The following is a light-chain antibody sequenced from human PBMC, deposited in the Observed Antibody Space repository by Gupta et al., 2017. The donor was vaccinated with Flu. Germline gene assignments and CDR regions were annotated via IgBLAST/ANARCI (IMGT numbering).Light chain of an antibody. CDR2: AAS. Sequence: DIQITQSPSSLSASVGDRVTIPCRASQSIGTDLNWYQQKPGKAPKLLISAASSLQSGVPSRFSGSGSGTDFTLTISDLQPEDFATYYCQQYYRTPRTFGQGTKVEI. CDR3: QQYYRTPRT. J-gene: IGKJ1*01. CDR1: QSIGTD. V-gene: IGKV1-39*01.